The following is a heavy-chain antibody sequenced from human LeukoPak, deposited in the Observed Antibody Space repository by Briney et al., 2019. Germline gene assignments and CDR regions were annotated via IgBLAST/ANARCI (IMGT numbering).Heavy chain of an antibody. V-gene: IGHV1-2*06. CDR3: ASRYYYDSSGYYY. J-gene: IGHJ4*02. D-gene: IGHD3-22*01. CDR1: GYTFTGYY. CDR2: INPNSGGT. Sequence: ASVKVSCTASGYTFTGYYMHWVRQAPGQGLEWMGRINPNSGGTNYAQKFQGRVTMTRDTSISTAYMELSRLRSDDTAVYYCASRYYYDSSGYYYWGQGTLVTVSS.